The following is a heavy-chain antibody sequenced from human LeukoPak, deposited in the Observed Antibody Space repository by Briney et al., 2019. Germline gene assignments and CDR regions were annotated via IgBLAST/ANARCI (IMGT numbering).Heavy chain of an antibody. CDR2: IKRDGSEK. J-gene: IGHJ4*02. Sequence: PGGSLRLSCAASGFTFSRYWMSWVRQAPGKGREWVANIKRDGSEKYYVDSVKGRFTISRDNAKNSLYLQMNRLRAEDTAVYHCARGDYGGNVYYFDYWGQGTLVTVSS. D-gene: IGHD4-23*01. V-gene: IGHV3-7*01. CDR1: GFTFSRYW. CDR3: ARGDYGGNVYYFDY.